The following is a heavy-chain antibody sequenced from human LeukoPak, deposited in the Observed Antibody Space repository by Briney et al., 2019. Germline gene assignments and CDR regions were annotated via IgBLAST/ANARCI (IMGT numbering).Heavy chain of an antibody. Sequence: GASVKVSCKASGYTFTGYYMHWVRQAPGQGLEWMGWINPNSGGTNYAQKFQGRVTMTRDTSISTAYMELSRLRSDDTAVYYCARARVWFGEHGDHDAFDIWGQGTMVTVSS. J-gene: IGHJ3*02. D-gene: IGHD3-10*01. CDR1: GYTFTGYY. CDR3: ARARVWFGEHGDHDAFDI. CDR2: INPNSGGT. V-gene: IGHV1-2*02.